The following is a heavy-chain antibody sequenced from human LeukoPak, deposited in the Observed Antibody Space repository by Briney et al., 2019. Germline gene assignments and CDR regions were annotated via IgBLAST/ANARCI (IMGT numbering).Heavy chain of an antibody. CDR3: AKGGPGSGLWDYYFDY. CDR1: GFTFGDYH. J-gene: IGHJ4*02. V-gene: IGHV3-23*01. D-gene: IGHD6-19*01. CDR2: ISGSGGST. Sequence: PGGSLRLSCAPSGFTFGDYHMGWVRQAPGKGLEWVSAISGSGGSTYYADSVKGRFTISRDNSKNTLYLQMNSLRAEDTAVYYCAKGGPGSGLWDYYFDYWGQGTLVTVSS.